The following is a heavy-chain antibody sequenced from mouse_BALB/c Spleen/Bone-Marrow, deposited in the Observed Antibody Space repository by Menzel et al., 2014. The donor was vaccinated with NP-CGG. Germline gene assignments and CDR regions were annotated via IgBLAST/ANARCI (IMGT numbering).Heavy chain of an antibody. CDR3: SEWGTTVVDAMDY. J-gene: IGHJ4*01. CDR1: GYTFTSFY. V-gene: IGHV1S56*01. CDR2: ISPGNVNN. Sequence: QVQPQQSGPELVKPGASVRISCKASGYTFTSFYLHRVRQRPGQGLEWIGWISPGNVNNKYNENFKGKATLTADKSSSTAYMHFRSLTSEDSAVYFCSEWGTTVVDAMDYWGQGTSVTVSS. D-gene: IGHD1-1*01.